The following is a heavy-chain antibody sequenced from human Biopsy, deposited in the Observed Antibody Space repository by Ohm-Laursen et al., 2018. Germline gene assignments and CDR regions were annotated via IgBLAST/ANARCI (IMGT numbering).Heavy chain of an antibody. D-gene: IGHD2-15*01. V-gene: IGHV4-59*01. CDR3: ARDRGFCSDRTVPGYFDL. J-gene: IGHJ2*01. CDR2: DYYPGRT. Sequence: VTLSLTCAVSGDSISSYYWSWIRQPPGKGLVWNGNDYYPGRTDYNPSLQRRVTISVNTSKNHYSLRLRSVTPADKAIYYCARDRGFCSDRTVPGYFDLWDRGTLVTVSS. CDR1: GDSISSYY.